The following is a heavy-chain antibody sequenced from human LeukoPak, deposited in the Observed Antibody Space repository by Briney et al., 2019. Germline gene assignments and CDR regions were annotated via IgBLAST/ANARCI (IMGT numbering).Heavy chain of an antibody. V-gene: IGHV3-9*01. CDR2: ISWNSGSI. J-gene: IGHJ5*02. Sequence: GRSLRLSCAASGFTFDDYAMHWVRQAPGKGLEWVSGISWNSGSIGYADSVKGRFTISRDNSKNTLYLQMNSLRAEDTAVYYCARDRRATTGWFDPWGQGTLVTVSS. D-gene: IGHD4-11*01. CDR3: ARDRRATTGWFDP. CDR1: GFTFDDYA.